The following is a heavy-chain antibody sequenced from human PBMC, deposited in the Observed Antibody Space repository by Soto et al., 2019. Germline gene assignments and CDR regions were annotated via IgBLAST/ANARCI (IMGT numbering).Heavy chain of an antibody. CDR1: GGSISSGGYY. J-gene: IGHJ4*02. D-gene: IGHD3-10*01. Sequence: SETLSLTCTVSGGSISSGGYYWSWIRQHPGKGLEWIGYIYYSGSTYYNPSLKSRVTISVDTSKNQFSLKLSSVTAADTAVYYCARRYYGSGSYYISGDYFDYWGQGTLVTVSS. V-gene: IGHV4-31*03. CDR2: IYYSGST. CDR3: ARRYYGSGSYYISGDYFDY.